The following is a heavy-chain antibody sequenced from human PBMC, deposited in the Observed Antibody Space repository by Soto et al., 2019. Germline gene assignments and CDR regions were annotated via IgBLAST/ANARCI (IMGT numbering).Heavy chain of an antibody. Sequence: SETLSLTCTVSGDSISSADYYWRWIRQHPGKGLEWIGYIYYSGSTYYNPSLKSRVTISVDTSKNQFSLKLSSVTAADTAVYYCARVRENGVCCHPPSEFDPWGQGTLVTVSS. CDR1: GDSISSADYY. J-gene: IGHJ5*02. D-gene: IGHD2-8*01. CDR2: IYYSGST. V-gene: IGHV4-31*03. CDR3: ARVRENGVCCHPPSEFDP.